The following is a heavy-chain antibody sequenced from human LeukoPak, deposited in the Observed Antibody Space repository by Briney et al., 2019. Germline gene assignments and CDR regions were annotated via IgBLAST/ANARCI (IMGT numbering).Heavy chain of an antibody. CDR3: ARVGAETGAFDI. Sequence: GGSLRLSCAASGFTFSSYWMSWVRQAPGKGLEWVAVISYDGSNKYYADSVKGRFTISRDNSKNTLYLQMNSLRAEDTAVYYCARVGAETGAFDIWGQGTMVTVSS. CDR2: ISYDGSNK. CDR1: GFTFSSYW. V-gene: IGHV3-30-3*01. D-gene: IGHD3-10*01. J-gene: IGHJ3*02.